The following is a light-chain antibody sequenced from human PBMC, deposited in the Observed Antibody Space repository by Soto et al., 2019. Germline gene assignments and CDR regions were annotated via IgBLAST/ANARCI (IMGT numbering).Light chain of an antibody. CDR1: EFISKW. J-gene: IGKJ1*01. CDR2: QAS. V-gene: IGKV1-5*03. CDR3: QHYNSYLET. Sequence: DIQITQSHSTLSASVGDRVTITCRASEFISKWLAWYQQKPGTAPKLLIYQASSLESGVPSRFSGSGSGTEFTLTITSLQPDDFATYYCQHYNSYLETFGQGTKVEIK.